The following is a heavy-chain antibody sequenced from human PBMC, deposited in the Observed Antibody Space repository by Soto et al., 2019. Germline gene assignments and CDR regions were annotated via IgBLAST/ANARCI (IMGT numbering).Heavy chain of an antibody. J-gene: IGHJ6*02. D-gene: IGHD3-10*01. Sequence: QVHLVQSGAEVKKPGASGKVACKASGYTFTNYDINGVRQSPGHGLAWIGGISTYTGNTNYAQKLKGRVTMTTDTSTSTAYLERRSLRSDDTAVYYCARVYYYGSGRPTPGGMDVWGQGTTVTVSS. CDR3: ARVYYYGSGRPTPGGMDV. V-gene: IGHV1-18*01. CDR1: GYTFTNYD. CDR2: ISTYTGNT.